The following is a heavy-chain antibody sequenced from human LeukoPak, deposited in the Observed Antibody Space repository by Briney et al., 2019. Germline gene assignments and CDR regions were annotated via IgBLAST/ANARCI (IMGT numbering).Heavy chain of an antibody. CDR1: GFTFSSYG. J-gene: IGHJ4*02. D-gene: IGHD1-26*01. CDR3: AKDRGSGSYYTGNFDY. V-gene: IGHV3-30*02. CDR2: IWYGGSNK. Sequence: GGSLRLSRAASGFTFSSYGMHWVRQAPGKGLEWVAVIWYGGSNKYYADSVKGRFTISRDNSKNTLYLQMNSLRAEDTAVYYCAKDRGSGSYYTGNFDYWGQGTLVTVSS.